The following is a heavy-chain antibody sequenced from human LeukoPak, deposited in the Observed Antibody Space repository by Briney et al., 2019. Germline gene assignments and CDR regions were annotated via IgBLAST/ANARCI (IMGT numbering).Heavy chain of an antibody. J-gene: IGHJ4*02. Sequence: PGGSLRLSCAASGFTFSNAWMSWVRQAPGKGLEWVGRIKSKTDGGTTDYAAPVKGRFTISRDDSKNTLYLQMNSLKTEDTAVYYCTTVSSGSSRYFDYWGQGTLVTVSS. CDR3: TTVSSGSSRYFDY. CDR2: IKSKTDGGTT. V-gene: IGHV3-15*01. D-gene: IGHD1-26*01. CDR1: GFTFSNAW.